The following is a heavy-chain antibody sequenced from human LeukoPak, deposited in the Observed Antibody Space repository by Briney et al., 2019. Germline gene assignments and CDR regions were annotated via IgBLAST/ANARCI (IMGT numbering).Heavy chain of an antibody. CDR2: IYPGDSDA. Sequence: GEYLKISCKGFGYSFTNDWIGWVRQMPGKGLEWMGIIYPGDSDAKYSPSFQGQVTMSVDKSITTAYLQWSSLKASDTAMYYCARTNWGALDYWGQGTLVTVSS. CDR3: ARTNWGALDY. V-gene: IGHV5-51*01. D-gene: IGHD7-27*01. CDR1: GYSFTNDW. J-gene: IGHJ4*02.